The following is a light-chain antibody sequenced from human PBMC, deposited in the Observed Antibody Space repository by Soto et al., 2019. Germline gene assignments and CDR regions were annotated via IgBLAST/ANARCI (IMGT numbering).Light chain of an antibody. CDR3: TSYAGSNNSV. CDR2: EVS. Sequence: QSVLTQPPSASGSPGQSVTISCTGTSSDIGGYNYVSWYQQHPGKAPKLIIYEVSKRPSGVPDRFSGSKSGNTASLTVSGLQAEDEADYYCTSYAGSNNSVFAGGTNVTVL. CDR1: SSDIGGYNY. J-gene: IGLJ3*02. V-gene: IGLV2-8*01.